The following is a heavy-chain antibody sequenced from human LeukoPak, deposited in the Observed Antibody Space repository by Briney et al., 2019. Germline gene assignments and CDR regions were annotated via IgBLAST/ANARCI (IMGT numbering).Heavy chain of an antibody. J-gene: IGHJ6*03. Sequence: GGSLRLSCAASGFTFDDYAMHWVRQAPGKGLEWVSGISWNSGSIGYADSVKGRFTISRDNAKNSLYLQMNSLRAEDTALYYCAKDISRGGSYGYYHMDVWGKGTTVTVSS. CDR3: AKDISRGGSYGYYHMDV. D-gene: IGHD1-26*01. CDR1: GFTFDDYA. V-gene: IGHV3-9*01. CDR2: ISWNSGSI.